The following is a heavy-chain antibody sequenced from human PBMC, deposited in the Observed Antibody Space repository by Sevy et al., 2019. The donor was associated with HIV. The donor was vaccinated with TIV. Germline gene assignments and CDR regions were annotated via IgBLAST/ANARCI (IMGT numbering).Heavy chain of an antibody. V-gene: IGHV3-74*01. D-gene: IGHD3-3*01. CDR2: INSDGSIT. CDR1: GFTFTTYW. J-gene: IGHJ4*02. Sequence: GGCLRLSCATSGFTFTTYWMHWVRQSPGKGLVWVSRINSDGSITDYADSVKGRFTMSRDNAKNTLYLQMNSLRAEDTAVYYCARDQFSYFDYWGQGTLVTVSS. CDR3: ARDQFSYFDY.